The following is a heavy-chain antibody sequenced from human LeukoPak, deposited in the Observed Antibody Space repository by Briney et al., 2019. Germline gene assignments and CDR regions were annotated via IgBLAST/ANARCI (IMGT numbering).Heavy chain of an antibody. CDR3: VRDPYCSGRRRCSFPFLY. Sequence: PGGSLRLSCAASGFTFSSYGMHWVRQAPGKGLEWVAVIWYDGSNKYYADSVKGRFTISRDNSKNTLYLQMNSLRAEDTAVYYCVRDPYCSGRRRCSFPFLYWGRGPLVSVS. J-gene: IGHJ4*02. D-gene: IGHD2-15*01. CDR1: GFTFSSYG. V-gene: IGHV3-33*01. CDR2: IWYDGSNK.